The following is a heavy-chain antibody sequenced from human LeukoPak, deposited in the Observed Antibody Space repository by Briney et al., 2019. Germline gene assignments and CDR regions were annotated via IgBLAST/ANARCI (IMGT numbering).Heavy chain of an antibody. CDR3: ARGGMLTTLTGFDY. Sequence: GRSLRLSCAASGFTFSSYSMNWVRQAPGKGLEWVSSISSSSSYIYYADSVKGRFTISRDNAKNSLYLQMNSLRAEDTAVYYCARGGMLTTLTGFDYRGQGTLGTVSS. D-gene: IGHD4-17*01. CDR1: GFTFSSYS. J-gene: IGHJ4*02. CDR2: ISSSSSYI. V-gene: IGHV3-21*01.